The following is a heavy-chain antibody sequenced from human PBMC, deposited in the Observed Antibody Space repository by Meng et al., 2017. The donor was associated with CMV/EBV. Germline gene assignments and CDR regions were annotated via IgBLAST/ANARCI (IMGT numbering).Heavy chain of an antibody. D-gene: IGHD3-22*01. CDR3: ARGGLYYYDSSGHFDY. CDR1: GGSISSYY. V-gene: IGHV4-4*07. CDR2: IYTSGST. Sequence: QVQLQESGPGLVKPAETLSLSCTVSGGSISSYYWSWIRQPAGKGLEWIGRIYTSGSTNYNPSLKSRVTMSVDTSKNQFSLKLSSVTAADTAVYYCARGGLYYYDSSGHFDYWGQGTLVTVSS. J-gene: IGHJ4*02.